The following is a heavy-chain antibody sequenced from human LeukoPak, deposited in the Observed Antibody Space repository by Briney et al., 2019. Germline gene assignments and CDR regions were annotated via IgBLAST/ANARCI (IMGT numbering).Heavy chain of an antibody. CDR2: IYYSGST. CDR1: GGSIRSYY. Sequence: SETLSLTCTVSGGSIRSYYWIWIRQPRGKGLEWLGYIYYSGSTNYNPSLKSRVTISVDTSKNQFSLKLSSVTAADTAVYYCARDLGGLLGPYYFDYWGQGTLATVSS. V-gene: IGHV4-59*13. CDR3: ARDLGGLLGPYYFDY. D-gene: IGHD3-16*01. J-gene: IGHJ4*02.